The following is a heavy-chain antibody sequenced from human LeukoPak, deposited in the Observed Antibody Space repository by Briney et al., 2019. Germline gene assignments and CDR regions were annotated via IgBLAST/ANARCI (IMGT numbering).Heavy chain of an antibody. Sequence: PGGSLRLSCAASGLTFSDYAMSWDRQAPGKGLEWVANIKQDGSEKYYVDSVKGRFTICRDNAKNSLYLQMNSLRAEDTAVYYCARVGYSGYDFDYWGQGTLVTVSS. CDR3: ARVGYSGYDFDY. CDR1: GLTFSDYA. J-gene: IGHJ4*02. V-gene: IGHV3-7*01. D-gene: IGHD5-12*01. CDR2: IKQDGSEK.